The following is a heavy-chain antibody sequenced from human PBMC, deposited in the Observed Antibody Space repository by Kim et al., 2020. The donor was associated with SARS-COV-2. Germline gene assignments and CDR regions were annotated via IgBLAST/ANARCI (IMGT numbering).Heavy chain of an antibody. Sequence: SETLSLTCTVSGDSTNNYYWTWLRQSPGKSLEWIAYIYSSGITRYNPSLKSRVTISIDTYTNQFSLRVTSVTAADTAVYYCSRTPHRGGMEVWGKGTTVTVSS. CDR3: SRTPHRGGMEV. J-gene: IGHJ6*04. CDR2: IYSSGIT. V-gene: IGHV4-59*01. CDR1: GDSTNNYY.